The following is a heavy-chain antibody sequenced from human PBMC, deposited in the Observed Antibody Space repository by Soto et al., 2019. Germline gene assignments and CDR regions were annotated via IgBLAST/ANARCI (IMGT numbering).Heavy chain of an antibody. J-gene: IGHJ3*02. Sequence: PGGSLRLSCAASGFTFSSYAMHWVRQAPGKGLEWVAVISYDGSNKYYADSVKGRFTISRDNSKNTLYLQMNSLRAEDTAVYYCARESRIKIFGVVIRGGHAFDIWGQGTMVTV. CDR2: ISYDGSNK. CDR1: GFTFSSYA. D-gene: IGHD3-3*01. CDR3: ARESRIKIFGVVIRGGHAFDI. V-gene: IGHV3-30-3*01.